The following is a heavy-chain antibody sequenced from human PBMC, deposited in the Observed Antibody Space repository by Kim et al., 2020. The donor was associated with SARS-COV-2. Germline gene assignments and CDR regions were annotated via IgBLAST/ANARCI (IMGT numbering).Heavy chain of an antibody. J-gene: IGHJ6*02. Sequence: PDSGKTGYAQKFQGRVTMTRNTSISTAYMELSSLRSEDTAVYYCARSPDVWGQGTTVTVSS. CDR2: PDSGKT. V-gene: IGHV1-8*01. CDR3: ARSPDV.